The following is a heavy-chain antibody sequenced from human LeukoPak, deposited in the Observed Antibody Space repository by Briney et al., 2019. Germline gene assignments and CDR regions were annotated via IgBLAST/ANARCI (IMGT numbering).Heavy chain of an antibody. J-gene: IGHJ3*02. CDR1: GFTFSSYS. CDR2: ISSSSSTI. D-gene: IGHD1-1*01. V-gene: IGHV3-48*01. Sequence: GGSLGLSCAASGFTFSSYSMNWVRQAPGKGLEWVSYISSSSSTIYYADSVRGRFTVSRDNARNSLYLQMNSLRAEDTAMYYCARRITATTGLRGAFEIWGQGTMVTVSS. CDR3: ARRITATTGLRGAFEI.